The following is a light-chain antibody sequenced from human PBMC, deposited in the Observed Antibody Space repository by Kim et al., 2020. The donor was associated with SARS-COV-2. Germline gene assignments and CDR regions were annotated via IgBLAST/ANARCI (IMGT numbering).Light chain of an antibody. J-gene: IGKJ1*01. CDR3: QQLNTYPWT. CDR1: QGIDNQ. V-gene: IGKV1-9*01. CDR2: GAS. Sequence: GDRVAVTCRTSQGIDNQLAWYQQKPGKAPKRLIFGASTLQSGVPSRFSGSGSGTEFTLTVSSLQPEDFAIYYCQQLNTYPWTFGQGTKVDIK.